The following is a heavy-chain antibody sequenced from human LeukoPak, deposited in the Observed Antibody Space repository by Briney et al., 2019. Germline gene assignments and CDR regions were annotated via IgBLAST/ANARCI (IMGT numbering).Heavy chain of an antibody. V-gene: IGHV3-66*01. CDR1: GFTVSSNY. CDR2: IYSGGST. CDR3: AREYRGEYYFAY. J-gene: IGHJ4*02. D-gene: IGHD3-10*01. Sequence: GGSLRLSCAASGFTVSSNYMSWVRQAPGKGLEWVSVIYSGGSTYYADSVKGRFTISRDNSKDTLYLQMNSLRAEDTAVYYCAREYRGEYYFAYWGQGTLVTVSS.